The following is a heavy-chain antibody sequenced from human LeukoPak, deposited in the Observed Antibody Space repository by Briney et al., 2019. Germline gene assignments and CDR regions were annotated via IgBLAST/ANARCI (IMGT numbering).Heavy chain of an antibody. J-gene: IGHJ6*02. CDR1: GFTFSSYA. V-gene: IGHV3-23*01. Sequence: PGGSLRLSCAASGFTFSSYAMSWVRQAPGKGLEWVSAISGSGGSTYYADSVKGRFTISRDNSKNTLYLQMNSLRAEDTAVYYCANIAAAGPYYYGMDVWGQGTTVTVSS. D-gene: IGHD6-13*01. CDR2: ISGSGGST. CDR3: ANIAAAGPYYYGMDV.